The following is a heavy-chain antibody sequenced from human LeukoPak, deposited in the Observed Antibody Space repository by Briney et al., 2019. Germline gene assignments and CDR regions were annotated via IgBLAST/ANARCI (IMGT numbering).Heavy chain of an antibody. CDR2: IYYSGST. V-gene: IGHV4-39*07. CDR3: ARYAGSGSQPLDY. CDR1: GGSISSSSYY. D-gene: IGHD3-10*01. Sequence: PSETLSLTCTVSGGSISSSSYYWGWIRQPPGKGLEWIGSIYYSGSTYYNPSLKSRVTISVDTSKNQFSLKLSSVTAADTAVYYCARYAGSGSQPLDYWGQGTLVTVSS. J-gene: IGHJ4*02.